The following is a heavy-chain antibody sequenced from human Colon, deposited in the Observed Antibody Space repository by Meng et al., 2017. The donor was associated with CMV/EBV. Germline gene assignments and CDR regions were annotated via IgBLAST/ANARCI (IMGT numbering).Heavy chain of an antibody. D-gene: IGHD1-1*01. J-gene: IGHJ6*02. V-gene: IGHV3-72*01. CDR2: SRNKANRHTT. CDR3: VRATFGDATGTTRDYYGMDD. Sequence: GESLKISCAASGFIFSDHYMDWVRQAPGKGLEWVGCSRNKANRHTTEYAASVKGRFTIARDNSKYLLYLQMRTLKTDDTSVYYCVRATFGDATGTTRDYYGMDDWGRGTTVTVSS. CDR1: GFIFSDHY.